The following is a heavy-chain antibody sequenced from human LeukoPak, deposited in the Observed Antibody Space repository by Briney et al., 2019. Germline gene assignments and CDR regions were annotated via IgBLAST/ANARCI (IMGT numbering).Heavy chain of an antibody. D-gene: IGHD6-13*01. CDR3: AKEVGLSAAGTRGDFDY. CDR1: GFTFSSYS. Sequence: GGSLRLSCAASGFTFSSYSMSWVRQAPGKGLVCVSSISGSGGSTYYADSVKGRFTISRDNSKNTLYLQMSSLRAEDTALYYCAKEVGLSAAGTRGDFDYWGQGTLVTVSS. V-gene: IGHV3-23*01. J-gene: IGHJ4*02. CDR2: ISGSGGST.